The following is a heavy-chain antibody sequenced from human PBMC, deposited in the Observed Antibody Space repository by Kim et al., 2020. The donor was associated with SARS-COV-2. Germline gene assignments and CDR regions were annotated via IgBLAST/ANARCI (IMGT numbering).Heavy chain of an antibody. D-gene: IGHD4-17*01. J-gene: IGHJ4*02. V-gene: IGHV4-39*07. Sequence: KRRVTISVDTSKNQFSLKLSSVTAADTAVYYCARASRPTVTTRGLYYFDYWGQGTLVTVSS. CDR3: ARASRPTVTTRGLYYFDY.